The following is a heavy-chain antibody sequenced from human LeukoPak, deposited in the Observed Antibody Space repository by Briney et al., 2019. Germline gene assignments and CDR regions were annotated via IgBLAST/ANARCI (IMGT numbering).Heavy chain of an antibody. CDR1: GFTVSSNY. Sequence: PGGSLRLSCAASGFTVSSNYMSWVRQAPGKGLEWVSGINWTGDNTAYADSVKGRFTISRDNAKNSLYPQMDSLRADDTALYYCATLTGPRTFDYWGQGTLVTVSS. CDR2: INWTGDNT. D-gene: IGHD1-20*01. CDR3: ATLTGPRTFDY. J-gene: IGHJ4*02. V-gene: IGHV3-20*04.